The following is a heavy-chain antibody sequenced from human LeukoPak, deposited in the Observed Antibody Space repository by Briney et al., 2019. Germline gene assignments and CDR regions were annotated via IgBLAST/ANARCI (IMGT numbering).Heavy chain of an antibody. Sequence: GASVKVSCKASGYTFTGYYMHWLRQAPGQGLEWMGWINPNSGGTNYAQKFQGRVTMTRDTSISTAYMELSRLRSDDTAVYYCARGIRIVVVPVATTNWFDPWGQGTLVTVSS. CDR2: INPNSGGT. V-gene: IGHV1-2*02. J-gene: IGHJ5*02. D-gene: IGHD2-2*01. CDR1: GYTFTGYY. CDR3: ARGIRIVVVPVATTNWFDP.